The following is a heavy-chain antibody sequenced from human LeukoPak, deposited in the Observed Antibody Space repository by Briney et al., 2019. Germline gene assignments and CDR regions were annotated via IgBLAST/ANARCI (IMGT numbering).Heavy chain of an antibody. CDR3: ARAGDYVMGGDFDY. CDR1: GYTFTSYG. D-gene: IGHD4-17*01. V-gene: IGHV1-18*01. Sequence: ASVKVSCRASGYTFTSYGISWVRQAPGQGLEWMGWISAYNGNTNYAQKLQGRVTMTTDTSTSTAYMELRNLRSDDTAVYYCARAGDYVMGGDFDYWGQGTLVTVSS. J-gene: IGHJ4*02. CDR2: ISAYNGNT.